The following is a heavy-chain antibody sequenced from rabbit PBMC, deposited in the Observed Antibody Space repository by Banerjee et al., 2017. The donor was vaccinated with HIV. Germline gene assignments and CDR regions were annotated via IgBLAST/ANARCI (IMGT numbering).Heavy chain of an antibody. V-gene: IGHV1S45*01. CDR2: IYTGSGST. CDR3: ARDYINGWSDYVFNL. Sequence: QEQLEESGGGLVQPEGSLTLTCTASGFSFSSSYCMCWVRQAPGKGLEWIACIYTGSGSTYYASWAKGRFTISKTSSTTVTLQMTSLTAADTATYFCARDYINGWSDYVFNLWGPGTLVTVS. J-gene: IGHJ4*01. CDR1: GFSFSSSYC. D-gene: IGHD6-1*01.